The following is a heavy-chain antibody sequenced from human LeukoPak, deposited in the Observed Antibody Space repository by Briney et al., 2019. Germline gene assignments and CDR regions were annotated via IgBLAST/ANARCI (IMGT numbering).Heavy chain of an antibody. CDR2: INSDESST. Sequence: GGSLRLSCEASEFTFRTYWMHWVRQAPGKGLVWVSRINSDESSTNYADSVKGRFTISRDDAKNSLYLQMNSLRVEDTAVYYCARGNDWFDPWGQGTLVTVSS. CDR1: EFTFRTYW. CDR3: ARGNDWFDP. J-gene: IGHJ5*02. V-gene: IGHV3-74*01. D-gene: IGHD3-10*01.